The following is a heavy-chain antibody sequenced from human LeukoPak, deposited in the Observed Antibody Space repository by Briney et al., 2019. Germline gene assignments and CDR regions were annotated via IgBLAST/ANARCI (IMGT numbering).Heavy chain of an antibody. Sequence: PGGSLRLSCAASGFTFNNAWMSWVRQAPGKGLEWVGRIKSRSDGGTTDYAAPVKGRFTISRDDSNNTLYLQMSGLKTEDTAVYYCTTGDPWDHWLLWSQGAVVTVS. CDR2: IKSRSDGGTT. CDR1: GFTFNNAW. D-gene: IGHD5-18*01. V-gene: IGHV3-15*01. CDR3: TTGDPWDHWLL. J-gene: IGHJ3*01.